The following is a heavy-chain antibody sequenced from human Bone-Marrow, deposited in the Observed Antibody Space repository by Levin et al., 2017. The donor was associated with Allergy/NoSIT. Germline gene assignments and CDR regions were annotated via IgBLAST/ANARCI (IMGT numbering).Heavy chain of an antibody. V-gene: IGHV2-5*02. Sequence: SGPTLVKPTQTLTLTCTFSGFSLSTRGVGVGWIRQPPGKALEWLALIYWDDDKRYSPSLKSRLTITKDTSKNQVVLTMTNMDPVDTATYYCARHATDYGDYWGNDAFDIWGQGTMVTVSS. CDR1: GFSLSTRGVG. J-gene: IGHJ3*02. CDR2: IYWDDDK. CDR3: ARHATDYGDYWGNDAFDI. D-gene: IGHD4-17*01.